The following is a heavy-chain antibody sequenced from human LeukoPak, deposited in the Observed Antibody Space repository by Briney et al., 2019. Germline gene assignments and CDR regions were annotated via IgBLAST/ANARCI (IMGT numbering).Heavy chain of an antibody. CDR1: RGSIGLGGYS. CDR3: ARDDPDIVVVPAAMEGAFDI. CDR2: ISHTGST. Sequence: SETLSLTCTVSRGSIGLGGYSWNWIRQTPGKGLEWIGYISHTGSTSYNPSLNSRVTIPVDMSKNEFSLKLSSVTAADTAVYYCARDDPDIVVVPAAMEGAFDIWGQGTMVTVSS. J-gene: IGHJ3*02. D-gene: IGHD2-2*01. V-gene: IGHV4-30-2*01.